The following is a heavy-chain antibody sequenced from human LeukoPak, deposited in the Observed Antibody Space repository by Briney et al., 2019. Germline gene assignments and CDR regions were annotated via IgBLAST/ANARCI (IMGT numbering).Heavy chain of an antibody. Sequence: ASVKVSCKASGYTFTGYYMHWVRQAPGQGLEWMGWINPNSGGTNYAQKFQGRVTMTRDTSISTAYMELSRLRSDDTAVYYCAGHDEGSGWYRSYIDLWGRGTLVIVSS. CDR1: GYTFTGYY. CDR2: INPNSGGT. CDR3: AGHDEGSGWYRSYIDL. V-gene: IGHV1-2*02. J-gene: IGHJ2*01. D-gene: IGHD6-19*01.